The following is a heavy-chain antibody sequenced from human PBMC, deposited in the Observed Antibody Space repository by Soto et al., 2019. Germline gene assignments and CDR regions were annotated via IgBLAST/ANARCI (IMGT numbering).Heavy chain of an antibody. J-gene: IGHJ4*02. Sequence: DVQLVESGGGLVQPGGSLRLSCAASGFSFSSYWMHWVRQAPGKGPVWVSRINSDGSSIRYADSVKGRFTISRDNAKNTLYLQMNSLSAEDTAVYYCVWYCLLSTCFPQRDYWGPGIPVTVSS. V-gene: IGHV3-74*01. CDR3: VWYCLLSTCFPQRDY. D-gene: IGHD2-2*01. CDR2: INSDGSSI. CDR1: GFSFSSYW.